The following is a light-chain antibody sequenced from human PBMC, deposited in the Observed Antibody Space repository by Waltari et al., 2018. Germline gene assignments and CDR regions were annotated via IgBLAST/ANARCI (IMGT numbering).Light chain of an antibody. CDR3: SAWDTSLSAVV. CDR2: RNN. V-gene: IGLV10-54*04. Sequence: ALTQPPTVSKDFRQTATLTCSGNNNKTGNQAAAWPQQRQGHPPQLLSYRNNNRPSGISERFFVSRSGNTASLTITGLQPEDEAVYYCSAWDTSLSAVVFGGGTRLTVL. J-gene: IGLJ2*01. CDR1: NNKTGNQA.